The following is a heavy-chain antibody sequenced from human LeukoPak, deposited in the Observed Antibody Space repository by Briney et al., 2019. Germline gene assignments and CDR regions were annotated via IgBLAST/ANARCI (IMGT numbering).Heavy chain of an antibody. CDR3: ARAPFYYYGSGSYSFDY. CDR2: INHSGST. Sequence: SETLSLTCAVYGGSFSGYYWSWIRQPPGKGLEWIGEINHSGSTNYNPSLKSRVTISVDTSKNQFSLKLSSVTAADTAVYYCARAPFYYYGSGSYSFDYWGQGTLVIVSS. CDR1: GGSFSGYY. J-gene: IGHJ4*02. D-gene: IGHD3-10*01. V-gene: IGHV4-34*01.